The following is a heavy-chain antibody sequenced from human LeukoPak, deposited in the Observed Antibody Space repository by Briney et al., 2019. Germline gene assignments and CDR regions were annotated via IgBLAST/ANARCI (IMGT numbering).Heavy chain of an antibody. CDR2: ISSTSNYI. V-gene: IGHV3-21*06. Sequence: GGSLRLSCAPSGFTFSGYTMDWVRQAPGKGLEWLSSISSTSNYIYYVDSVKGRFTISRDNARNSLYLQMNSLRVEDTAVYYCARDGGFQWLHPFDYWGQGTLVTVSS. J-gene: IGHJ4*02. CDR3: ARDGGFQWLHPFDY. CDR1: GFTFSGYT. D-gene: IGHD6-19*01.